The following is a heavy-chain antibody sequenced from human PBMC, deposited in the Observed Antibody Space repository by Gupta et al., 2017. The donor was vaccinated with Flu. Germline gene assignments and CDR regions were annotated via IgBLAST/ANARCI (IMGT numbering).Heavy chain of an antibody. D-gene: IGHD5-24*01. CDR3: ATDRGWLQFDS. CDR2: INQDGSHK. V-gene: IGHV3-7*01. Sequence: EVHLVESGGGLVQPGGSLRVSCAASGLSSSHYWMNWVRQAPGKGLEWLGNINQDGSHKNYADSVKGRFTLSRDNTKNSLYLQMDTLRAEDTSVYYCATDRGWLQFDSWGQGTLVTVSS. J-gene: IGHJ5*01. CDR1: GLSSSHYW.